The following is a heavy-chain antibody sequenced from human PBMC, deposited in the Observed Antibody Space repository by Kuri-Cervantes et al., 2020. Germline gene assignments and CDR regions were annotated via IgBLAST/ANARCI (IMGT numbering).Heavy chain of an antibody. J-gene: IGHJ6*02. CDR3: ATATVTTHYYYYGMDV. V-gene: IGHV1-2*02. CDR1: GYTFTGYY. D-gene: IGHD4-11*01. Sequence: ASVKVSCKASGYTFTGYYMHWVRQAPGQGLEWMGWINPNSGGTNYAQKFQGRVTMTRDTSISTAYMELSRLRSDDTAVYYCATATVTTHYYYYGMDVWAKGPRSPSP. CDR2: INPNSGGT.